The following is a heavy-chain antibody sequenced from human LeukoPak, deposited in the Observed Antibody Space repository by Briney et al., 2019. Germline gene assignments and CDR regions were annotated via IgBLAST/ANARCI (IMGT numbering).Heavy chain of an antibody. CDR2: ISAYNGNT. Sequence: ASVTVSCKASGGTFSSYAISWVRQAPGQGLEWMGWISAYNGNTNYAQKLQGRVTMTTDTSTSTAYMELRSLRSDDTAVYYCARLGYCSGGSCYQYFDYWGQGTLVTVSS. CDR1: GGTFSSYA. V-gene: IGHV1-18*01. J-gene: IGHJ4*02. D-gene: IGHD2-15*01. CDR3: ARLGYCSGGSCYQYFDY.